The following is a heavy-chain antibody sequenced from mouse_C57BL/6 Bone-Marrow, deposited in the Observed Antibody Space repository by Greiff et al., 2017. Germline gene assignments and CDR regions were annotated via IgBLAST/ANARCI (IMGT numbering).Heavy chain of an antibody. CDR2: ISSGGSYT. D-gene: IGHD1-2*01. V-gene: IGHV5-6*01. CDR1: GFTFSSYG. CDR3: ARQRTGYNFDY. J-gene: IGHJ2*01. Sequence: EVKLMESGGDLVKPGGSLKLSCAASGFTFSSYGMSWVRQTPDKRLEWVATISSGGSYTYYPDSVKGRFTISRDNAKNTLYLQMSSLKSEDTAMYYCARQRTGYNFDYWGQGTTLTVSS.